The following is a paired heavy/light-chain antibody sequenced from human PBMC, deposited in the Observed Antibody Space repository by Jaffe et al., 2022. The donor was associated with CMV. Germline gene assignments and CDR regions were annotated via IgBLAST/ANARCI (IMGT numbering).Heavy chain of an antibody. V-gene: IGHV3-33*08. D-gene: IGHD3-22*01. CDR3: ARDYITDYYDSSGYSGRFDY. J-gene: IGHJ4*02. CDR1: GFTFSSYG. Sequence: QVQLVESGGGVVQPGRSLRLSCAASGFTFSSYGMHWVRQAPGKGLEWVAVIWYDGSNKYYADSVKGRFTISRDNSKNTLYLQMNSLRAEDTAVYYCARDYITDYYDSSGYSGRFDYWGQGTLVTVSS. CDR2: IWYDGSNK.
Light chain of an antibody. CDR3: MQGTHWPPWT. J-gene: IGKJ1*01. CDR1: QSLVHSDGNTY. CDR2: KVS. V-gene: IGKV2-30*02. Sequence: DVVMTQSPLSLPVTLGQPASISCRSSQSLVHSDGNTYLNWFQQRPGQSPRRLIYKVSNRDSGVPDRFSGSGSGTDFTLKISRVEAEDVGVYYCMQGTHWPPWTFGQGTKVEIK.